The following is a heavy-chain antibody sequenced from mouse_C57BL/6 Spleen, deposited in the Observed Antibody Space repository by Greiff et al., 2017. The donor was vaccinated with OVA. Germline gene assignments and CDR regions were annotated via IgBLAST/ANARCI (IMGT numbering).Heavy chain of an antibody. Sequence: EVKLQESGTVLVRPGASVKMSCKTSGYTFTSYWMHWVKQRPGQGLEWIGAIYPGNSDTSYNQKFKGKAKLTAVTSASTAYMELSSLTNEDSAVYYCTRTGENYGNYFDYWGQGTTLTVSS. V-gene: IGHV1-5*01. CDR1: GYTFTSYW. D-gene: IGHD2-1*01. CDR2: IYPGNSDT. J-gene: IGHJ2*01. CDR3: TRTGENYGNYFDY.